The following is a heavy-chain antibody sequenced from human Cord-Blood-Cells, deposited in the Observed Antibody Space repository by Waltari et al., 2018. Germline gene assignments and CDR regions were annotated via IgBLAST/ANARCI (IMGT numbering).Heavy chain of an antibody. V-gene: IGHV1-8*01. Sequence: QVQLVQSGAEVKKPGASVKVSCKASGYTFTSYDINWVRQATGQGLEWIVRMNPKSGNTGYAQKFQGRVTMTRNTSISTAYMELSSLRSEDTAVYYCARGDPYSSSWFPIDYWGQGTLVTVSS. CDR1: GYTFTSYD. CDR3: ARGDPYSSSWFPIDY. D-gene: IGHD6-13*01. CDR2: MNPKSGNT. J-gene: IGHJ4*02.